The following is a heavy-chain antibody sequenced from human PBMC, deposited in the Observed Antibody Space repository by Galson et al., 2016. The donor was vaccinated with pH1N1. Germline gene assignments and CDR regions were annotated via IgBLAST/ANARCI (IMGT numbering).Heavy chain of an antibody. J-gene: IGHJ4*02. CDR2: IKQDGSDK. CDR3: ARAIGSRSAY. Sequence: SLRLSCAASGFTFSDYWMNWVRQAPGKGLEWVANIKQDGSDKYYVDSVKGRFTISRDNAKNSLYLQMNSLSDEDTALYYCARAIGSRSAYWGQGTLVTVSS. D-gene: IGHD3-16*02. CDR1: GFTFSDYW. V-gene: IGHV3-7*01.